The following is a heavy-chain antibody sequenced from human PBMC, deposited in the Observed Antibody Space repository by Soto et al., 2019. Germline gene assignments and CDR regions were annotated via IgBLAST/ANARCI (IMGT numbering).Heavy chain of an antibody. Sequence: SETLSLTCTVSGGSISSYYWSWIRQPPGKGLEWIGYIYYSGSTNYNPSLKSRVTISVDTSKNQFSLKLSSVTAADTAVYYCARHVNGDYGEAFDIWGQGTMVTVSS. CDR2: IYYSGST. V-gene: IGHV4-59*08. CDR3: ARHVNGDYGEAFDI. J-gene: IGHJ3*02. D-gene: IGHD4-17*01. CDR1: GGSISSYY.